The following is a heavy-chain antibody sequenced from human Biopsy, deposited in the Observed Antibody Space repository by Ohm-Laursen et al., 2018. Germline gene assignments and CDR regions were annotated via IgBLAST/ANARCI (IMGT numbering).Heavy chain of an antibody. CDR3: ARGSNEYGGLYFPH. Sequence: SDTLSLTWPVSGGSFTGHYWTWIRQPPGKGLEWIGHISHTGYTSYKSSLKSRVTISLDTSRKHFPLRLTSLAAADTAVYYCARGSNEYGGLYFPHWGQGTLVTVSS. J-gene: IGHJ1*01. CDR1: GGSFTGHY. V-gene: IGHV4-59*11. D-gene: IGHD4-23*01. CDR2: ISHTGYT.